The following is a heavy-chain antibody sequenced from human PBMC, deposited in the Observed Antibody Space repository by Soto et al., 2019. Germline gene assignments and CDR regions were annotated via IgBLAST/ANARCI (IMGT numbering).Heavy chain of an antibody. CDR2: IYFTGNT. CDR1: GGSITSSSHF. CDR3: AGQTFTIAAASYGRSNWFDP. D-gene: IGHD6-25*01. Sequence: PSETLSLTCSASGGSITSSSHFWGWVRQPPGKGLEWIGTIYFTGNTYYTPSLKSRLTMSIDTSKNEFSLRLNSVTAADTAVYYCAGQTFTIAAASYGRSNWFDPWGPGTLVT. V-gene: IGHV4-39*01. J-gene: IGHJ5*02.